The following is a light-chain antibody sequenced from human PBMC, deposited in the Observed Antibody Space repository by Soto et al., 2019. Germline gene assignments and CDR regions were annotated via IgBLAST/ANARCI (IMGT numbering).Light chain of an antibody. V-gene: IGLV2-11*01. CDR3: CSFAGSHTLYV. CDR2: DVN. J-gene: IGLJ1*01. Sequence: QSALTQPRSVSGSPEQSVTISCTGSASDVGDYNYVSWYQRHPGKAPKLVIYDVNKRPSGVPDRFSGSKSGNAASLTISGLQAEDEAEYYCCSFAGSHTLYVFGTGTKLTVL. CDR1: ASDVGDYNY.